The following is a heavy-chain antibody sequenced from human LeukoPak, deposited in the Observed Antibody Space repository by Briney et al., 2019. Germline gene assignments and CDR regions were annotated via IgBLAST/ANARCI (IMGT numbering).Heavy chain of an antibody. V-gene: IGHV3-23*01. CDR1: GFTFSSYA. CDR3: AKDRRDFWSGYSGIDAFDI. J-gene: IGHJ3*02. D-gene: IGHD3-3*01. CDR2: ISGSGGST. Sequence: GGSLRLSCAASGFTFSSYAMSWVRQAPGKGLEWVSGISGSGGSTYYADSVKGRFTISRDNFKNTLYVQMNSLRAEDTAVYYCAKDRRDFWSGYSGIDAFDIWGQGTLVTVSS.